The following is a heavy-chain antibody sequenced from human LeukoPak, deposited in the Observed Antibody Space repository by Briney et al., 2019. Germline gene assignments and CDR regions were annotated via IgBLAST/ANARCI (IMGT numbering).Heavy chain of an antibody. CDR2: INTNTGGT. CDR1: GYSFTGYY. J-gene: IGHJ3*02. CDR3: ARDLGYNYGYAFDI. D-gene: IGHD5-18*01. Sequence: ASEKVSCKTSGYSFTGYYMHWVRQAPGQGLEWMGRINTNTGGTNYAQRFQGRVTVTRDTSISTAYMDLSRLRSDDTAVYYCARDLGYNYGYAFDIWGQGTMVTVSS. V-gene: IGHV1-2*06.